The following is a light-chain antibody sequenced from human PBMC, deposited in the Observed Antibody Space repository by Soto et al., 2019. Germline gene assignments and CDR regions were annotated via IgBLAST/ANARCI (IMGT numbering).Light chain of an antibody. CDR2: GTS. Sequence: EIVLTQSPGILSLSPGARATLSCRASQTVAYTSLAWYQQRPGQAPRLLIYGTSTRATGTPDRFIGSGSGTAFTLTISRLEPEDFAVYYCLQYVTTPRTFCQGTKVE. V-gene: IGKV3-20*01. CDR1: QTVAYTS. CDR3: LQYVTTPRT. J-gene: IGKJ1*01.